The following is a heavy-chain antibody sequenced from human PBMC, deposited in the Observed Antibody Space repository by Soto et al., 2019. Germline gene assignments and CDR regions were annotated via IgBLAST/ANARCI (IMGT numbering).Heavy chain of an antibody. CDR3: ARYGSTAFDI. V-gene: IGHV4-39*01. Sequence: NPSETLSLTCTVSGGSISSSSYYWGWIRQPPGKGLEWIGSIYYSGSTYYNPSLKSRVTISVDTSKNQFSLKLSSVTAADTAVYYCARYGSTAFDIWGQGTMVTVSS. J-gene: IGHJ3*02. CDR1: GGSISSSSYY. D-gene: IGHD3-10*01. CDR2: IYYSGST.